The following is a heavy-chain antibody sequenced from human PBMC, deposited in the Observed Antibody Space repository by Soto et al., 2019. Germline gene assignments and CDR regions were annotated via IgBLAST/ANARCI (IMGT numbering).Heavy chain of an antibody. D-gene: IGHD5-18*01. J-gene: IGHJ3*02. CDR2: MNPNSGNT. CDR1: GYTFTSYD. Sequence: GASVKVSCKASGYTFTSYDINWVRQATGQGLEWMGWMNPNSGNTGYAQKFQGRVTMTRNTSISTAYMELSSLRSEDTAVYYCASPIEDTAMVAGGAFDIWGQGTMVTVSS. V-gene: IGHV1-8*01. CDR3: ASPIEDTAMVAGGAFDI.